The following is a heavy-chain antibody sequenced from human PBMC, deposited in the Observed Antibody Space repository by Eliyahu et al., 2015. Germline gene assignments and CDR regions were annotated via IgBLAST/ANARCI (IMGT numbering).Heavy chain of an antibody. CDR3: AKDLSSYFDY. Sequence: QVQLVESGGGVVQPGXSLXLSXAASGFTFSXYGXHWVRQAPGKGLEWVAVISYDGSNKYYADSVKGRFTISRDNSKNTLYLQMNSLRAEDTAVYYCAKDLSSYFDYWGQGTLVTVSS. J-gene: IGHJ4*02. CDR2: ISYDGSNK. D-gene: IGHD6-6*01. CDR1: GFTFSXYG. V-gene: IGHV3-30*18.